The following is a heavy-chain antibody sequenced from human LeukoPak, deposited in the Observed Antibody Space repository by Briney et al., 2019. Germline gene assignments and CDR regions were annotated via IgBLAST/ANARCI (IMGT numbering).Heavy chain of an antibody. CDR1: GGSISSYY. J-gene: IGHJ4*02. D-gene: IGHD1-26*01. CDR2: IYYSGST. Sequence: SETLSLTCTVSGGSISSYYWSWIRQPPGEGLEWIGYIYYSGSTNYNPSIKSRVTISADTSKNQFSLKLSSVTAADTAVYYCARKDRIVGAPFDYWGQGTLVTVSS. V-gene: IGHV4-59*01. CDR3: ARKDRIVGAPFDY.